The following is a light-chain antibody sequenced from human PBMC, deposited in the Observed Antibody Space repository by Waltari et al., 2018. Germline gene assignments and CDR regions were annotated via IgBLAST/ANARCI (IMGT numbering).Light chain of an antibody. CDR2: KAN. V-gene: IGLV8-61*01. J-gene: IGLJ3*02. Sequence: QTLVNQEPSSSVSPGGTVTLTCAFRPGPLSTPSYALWYQQTPGQAPRTLVYKANARSSGVPDRFSGSILGNTAALTITGAQSDDESDYYCALYMGSGIWVFGGGTRLTVL. CDR3: ALYMGSGIWV. CDR1: PGPLSTPSY.